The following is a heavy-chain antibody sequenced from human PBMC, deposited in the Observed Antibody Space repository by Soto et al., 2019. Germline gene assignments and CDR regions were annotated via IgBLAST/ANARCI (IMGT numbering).Heavy chain of an antibody. Sequence: EVQLVESGGGLVQPGGSLRLSCAASGFTFRDYEMHWVRQAPGKGLQCVSYISSRGTTIYYSESVQGRFTISRDTAKNTVYLQLSGLRADDTAVYYCARRIWDPAVVAVATRGAFDVWGQGTMVSVSS. CDR2: ISSRGTTI. CDR1: GFTFRDYE. V-gene: IGHV3-48*03. CDR3: ARRIWDPAVVAVATRGAFDV. J-gene: IGHJ3*01. D-gene: IGHD2-15*01.